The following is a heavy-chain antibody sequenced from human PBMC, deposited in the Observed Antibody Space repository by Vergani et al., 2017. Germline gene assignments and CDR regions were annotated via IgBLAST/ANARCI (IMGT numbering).Heavy chain of an antibody. CDR3: VRAFNRNPLIKITMVQGVTFDY. Sequence: QVQLQQWGAGLLKPSETLSLTCAVYGGSFSGYYWSWIRQPPGKGLEWIGEIKHSGSTNYNPSLKSRVTISVDTSKNQFSLKLSSVTAADTAVYYCVRAFNRNPLIKITMVQGVTFDYWGQGTLVTVSS. CDR1: GGSFSGYY. V-gene: IGHV4-34*01. J-gene: IGHJ4*02. CDR2: IKHSGST. D-gene: IGHD3-10*01.